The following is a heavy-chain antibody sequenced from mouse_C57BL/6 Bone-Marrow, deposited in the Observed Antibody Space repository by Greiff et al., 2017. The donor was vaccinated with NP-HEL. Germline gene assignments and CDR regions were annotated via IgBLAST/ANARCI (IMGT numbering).Heavy chain of an antibody. D-gene: IGHD1-1*02. CDR3: ARTLWDYAMDY. CDR1: GYTFTSYW. CDR2: SDPSDSYT. V-gene: IGHV1-50*01. Sequence: QVQLQQPGAELVKPGASVKLSCKASGYTFTSYWLQWVKQRPGQGLEWIGESDPSDSYTNYNQKFKGKATLTVEPSSSTAYMQLSSLTSEDSAVYYCARTLWDYAMDYWGQGTSVTVSS. J-gene: IGHJ4*01.